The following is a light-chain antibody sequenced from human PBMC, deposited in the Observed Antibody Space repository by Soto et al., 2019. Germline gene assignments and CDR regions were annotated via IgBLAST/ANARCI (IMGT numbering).Light chain of an antibody. CDR3: GTWDSSLSAVV. V-gene: IGLV1-51*01. CDR1: SSNIGNNY. Sequence: QSVLTQPPSVSAAPGQTVTISCSGSSSNIGNNYVSWYQQLPGTAPKLLIYDNNKRPSGIPDRFSASKSGTSATLGITGLRTADEADYYCGTWDSSLSAVVFGGGTKLTVL. J-gene: IGLJ2*01. CDR2: DNN.